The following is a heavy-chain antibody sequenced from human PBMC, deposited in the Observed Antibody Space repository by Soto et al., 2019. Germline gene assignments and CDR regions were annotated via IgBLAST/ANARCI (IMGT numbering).Heavy chain of an antibody. CDR1: GFTFSSYS. CDR3: ARDGLYYDILTGYYIDDYYYYGMDV. J-gene: IGHJ6*02. CDR2: ISSSSSYI. V-gene: IGHV3-21*01. D-gene: IGHD3-9*01. Sequence: GGSLRLSCAASGFTFSSYSMNWVRQAPGKGLEWVSSISSSSSYIYYADSVKGRFTISRDNAKNSLYLQMNSLRAEDTAVYYCARDGLYYDILTGYYIDDYYYYGMDVWGQGTTVTVSS.